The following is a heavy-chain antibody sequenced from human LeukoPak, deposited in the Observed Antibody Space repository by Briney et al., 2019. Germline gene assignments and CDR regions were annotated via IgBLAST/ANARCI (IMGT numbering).Heavy chain of an antibody. CDR2: IYYSGST. V-gene: IGHV4-59*01. D-gene: IGHD3-3*01. Sequence: KPSETLSLTCTVSGGSISSYYWSWIRQPPGKGLEWIGYIYYSGSTKYKPSLKSRVTISVDTSKNLFSLKLSSVTAADTAVYYCARGRFLDAFDIWGQGTMVTVSS. CDR1: GGSISSYY. CDR3: ARGRFLDAFDI. J-gene: IGHJ3*02.